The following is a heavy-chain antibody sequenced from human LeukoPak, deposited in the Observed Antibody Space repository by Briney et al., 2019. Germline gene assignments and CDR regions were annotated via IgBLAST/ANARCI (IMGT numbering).Heavy chain of an antibody. CDR3: ARGLAAAGMGLAFDI. Sequence: PGGSLRLSCAASGFTFSSYGMHWVRQAPGKGLEWVSYISSSSSTIYYADSVKGRFTISRDNAKNSLYLQMNSLRAEDTAVYYCARGLAAAGMGLAFDIWGQGTMVTVSS. CDR2: ISSSSSTI. J-gene: IGHJ3*02. V-gene: IGHV3-48*01. D-gene: IGHD6-13*01. CDR1: GFTFSSYG.